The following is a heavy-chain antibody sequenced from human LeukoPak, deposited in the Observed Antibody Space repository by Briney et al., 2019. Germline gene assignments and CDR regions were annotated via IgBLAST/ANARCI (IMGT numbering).Heavy chain of an antibody. V-gene: IGHV3-23*01. CDR3: AKDPHYYDSSGYASLDY. CDR1: GFTFSSYA. D-gene: IGHD3-22*01. Sequence: GGSLRLSCAASGFTFSSYAMSWVRQAPGKGLEWVSAISGSGGSTYYADSVKGRFTISRDNSKNTLYLQMNSLRAEDTAVYYCAKDPHYYDSSGYASLDYWGQGTLVTVSS. J-gene: IGHJ4*02. CDR2: ISGSGGST.